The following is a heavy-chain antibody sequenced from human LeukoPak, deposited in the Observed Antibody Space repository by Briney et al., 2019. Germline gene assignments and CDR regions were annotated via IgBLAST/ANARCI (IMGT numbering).Heavy chain of an antibody. CDR1: GFTFSNCG. CDR3: ARGHYSDSTTYLDY. V-gene: IGHV3-33*01. J-gene: IGHJ4*02. D-gene: IGHD3-22*01. CDR2: IWDDGTYK. Sequence: GGSLRLSCAASGFTFSNCGMHWVRQAPGKGLERVAIIWDDGTYKYYAESVKGRFIISRDNSQKTVNLQMNSLRVEDTAVYYCARGHYSDSTTYLDYWGQGTLVTVSS.